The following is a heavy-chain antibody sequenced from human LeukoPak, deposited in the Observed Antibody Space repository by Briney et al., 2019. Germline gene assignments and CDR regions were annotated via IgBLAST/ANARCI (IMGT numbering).Heavy chain of an antibody. CDR3: ARDLVVDTATETPGDY. V-gene: IGHV3-30-3*01. CDR1: GFTFSSYA. J-gene: IGHJ4*02. Sequence: TGGSLRLSCAASGFTFSSYAMHWVRQAPGKGLEWVAVISYDGSNKYYADSVKGRFTISRDNSKNTLYLQMNSLRAEDTAVYYCARDLVVDTATETPGDYWGQGTLVTVSS. D-gene: IGHD5-18*01. CDR2: ISYDGSNK.